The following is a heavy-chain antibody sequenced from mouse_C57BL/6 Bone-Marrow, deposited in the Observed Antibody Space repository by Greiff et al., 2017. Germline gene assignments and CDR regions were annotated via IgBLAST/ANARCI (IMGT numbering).Heavy chain of an antibody. Sequence: QVQLQQSGPGLVQPSQSLSITCTVSGFSLTSYGVHWVRQSPGKGLEWLGVIWSGGSTDYNAAFISRLSISKDNSKSQVFFKMNSLQADDTAIYYCARDYYYGSSYGFDVWGTGTTVTVSS. J-gene: IGHJ1*03. CDR1: GFSLTSYG. CDR2: IWSGGST. D-gene: IGHD1-1*01. CDR3: ARDYYYGSSYGFDV. V-gene: IGHV2-2*01.